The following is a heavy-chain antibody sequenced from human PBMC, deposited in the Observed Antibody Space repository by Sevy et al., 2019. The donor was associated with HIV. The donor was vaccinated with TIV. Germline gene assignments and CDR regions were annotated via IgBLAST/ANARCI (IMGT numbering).Heavy chain of an antibody. CDR2: VSYDGSHK. Sequence: GGSLRLSCAASGFTFTSYGMHWVRQAPGKGLEWVAVVSYDGSHKYYGESVKGRFTISRDNSKNMVYLQMNSLRGDDTAVYYCAKGSRATGSAFDIWGQGTMVTVSS. D-gene: IGHD1-1*01. CDR3: AKGSRATGSAFDI. V-gene: IGHV3-30*18. CDR1: GFTFTSYG. J-gene: IGHJ3*02.